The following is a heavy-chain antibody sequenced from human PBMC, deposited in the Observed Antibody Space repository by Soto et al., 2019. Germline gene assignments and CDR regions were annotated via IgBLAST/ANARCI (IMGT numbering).Heavy chain of an antibody. CDR2: INAGNGNT. CDR1: GYTFTSYG. J-gene: IGHJ6*02. Sequence: QIQLMQSGAEVKKPGASVKVSCKASGYTFTSYGIHWVRQAPGQRLEWTGWINAGNGNTKSSEKFQGRVTITRDTSASTAYLELSSLRSEDTAVYYCARDPNDSSAYYHHYYYGMDVWGQGTTVTVSS. D-gene: IGHD3-22*01. V-gene: IGHV1-3*01. CDR3: ARDPNDSSAYYHHYYYGMDV.